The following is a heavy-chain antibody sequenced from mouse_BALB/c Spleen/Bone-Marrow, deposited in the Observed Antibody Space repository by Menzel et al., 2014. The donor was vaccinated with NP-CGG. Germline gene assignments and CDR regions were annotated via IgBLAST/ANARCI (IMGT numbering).Heavy chain of an antibody. D-gene: IGHD2-14*01. CDR3: ARGGRYDGRTWFAY. CDR1: GYTFTSYW. CDR2: INPSNGRT. V-gene: IGHV1S81*02. J-gene: IGHJ3*01. Sequence: QVQLQQPGAELVKPGASVKLSCKASGYTFTSYWMHWVKQRPGQGLEWIGEINPSNGRTNYNEKFKSKATLTVDKSSSAAYMQLSSLTSEDSAVYYCARGGRYDGRTWFAYWGQGTLVTVSA.